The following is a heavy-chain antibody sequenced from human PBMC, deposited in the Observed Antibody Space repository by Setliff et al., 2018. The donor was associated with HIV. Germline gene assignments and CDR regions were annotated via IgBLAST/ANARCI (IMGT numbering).Heavy chain of an antibody. Sequence: NPSETLSLTCTVSGGSISSGSYYWSWIRQPAGKGLEWIGHIYTSGSTNYNPSLKSRVTISVDTSKNQFSLRLTSVTAADTAVYYCGRVDGSFYTFDIWGQGTMVTV. CDR1: GGSISSGSYY. D-gene: IGHD3-3*02. V-gene: IGHV4-61*09. CDR3: GRVDGSFYTFDI. J-gene: IGHJ3*02. CDR2: IYTSGST.